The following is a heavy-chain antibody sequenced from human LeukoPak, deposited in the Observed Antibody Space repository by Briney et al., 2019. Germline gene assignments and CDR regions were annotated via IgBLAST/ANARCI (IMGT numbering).Heavy chain of an antibody. Sequence: PSETLSLTCAVSGGSISSSNWWSWVRQPPGKGLEWIGEIYHSGSTNYNPSLKSRVTRSVDKSKNQFSLKLSSVTAADTAVYYCARHLGYCTNGVCYRYFGYWGQGTLVTVSS. V-gene: IGHV4-4*02. D-gene: IGHD2-8*01. CDR1: GGSISSSNW. J-gene: IGHJ4*02. CDR2: IYHSGST. CDR3: ARHLGYCTNGVCYRYFGY.